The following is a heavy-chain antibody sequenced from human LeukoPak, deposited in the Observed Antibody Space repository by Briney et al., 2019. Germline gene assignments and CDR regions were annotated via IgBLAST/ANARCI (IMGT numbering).Heavy chain of an antibody. J-gene: IGHJ4*02. CDR1: GYTFTSYY. CDR2: INPSGGST. Sequence: ASVKVSCKASGYTFTSYYMHWVRQAPGQGLEWMGIINPSGGSTSYAQKFQGRVTMTRDMSTSTVYMELSSLRPEDTAVYYCARAWSQSDYYDSSGYLVFDYWGQGTLVTVSS. V-gene: IGHV1-46*01. D-gene: IGHD3-22*01. CDR3: ARAWSQSDYYDSSGYLVFDY.